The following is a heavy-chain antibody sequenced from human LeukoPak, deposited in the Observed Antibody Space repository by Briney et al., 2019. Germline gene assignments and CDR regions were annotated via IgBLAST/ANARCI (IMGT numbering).Heavy chain of an antibody. D-gene: IGHD4-17*01. CDR2: INAGNGNT. CDR1: GYTFTSYA. V-gene: IGHV1-3*01. J-gene: IGHJ5*02. Sequence: ASVKVSCKASGYTFTSYAMHWVRQAPGQRLEWMEWINAGNGNTKYSQKFQGRVTITRDTSASTAYMELSSLRSEDTAVYYCARADYGDYPNWFDPWGQGTLVTVSS. CDR3: ARADYGDYPNWFDP.